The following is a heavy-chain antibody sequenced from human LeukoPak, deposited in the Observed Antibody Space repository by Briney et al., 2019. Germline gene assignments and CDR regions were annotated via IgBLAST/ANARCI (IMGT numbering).Heavy chain of an antibody. CDR3: AKPSGSYYNVDFDY. V-gene: IGHV3-21*01. D-gene: IGHD1-26*01. J-gene: IGHJ4*02. CDR1: GFTFSSYS. Sequence: GGSLRLSCAASGFTFSSYSMNWVRQAPGKGLEWVSSISSSSSYIYYADSVKGRFTISRDNAKNSLYLQMNSLGAEDTAVYYCAKPSGSYYNVDFDYWGQGTLVTVSS. CDR2: ISSSSSYI.